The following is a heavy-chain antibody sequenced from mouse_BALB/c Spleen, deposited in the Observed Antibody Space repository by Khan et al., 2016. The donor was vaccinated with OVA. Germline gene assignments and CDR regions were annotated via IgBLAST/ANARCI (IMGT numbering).Heavy chain of an antibody. Sequence: QVQLQQSGPGLVAPSQSLSITCTVSGFSLTGYGVNWVRQPPGKGLEWLGMIWGDGNTDYNSALKSRLSISKDNSKSQVFLKMNSLQTEDTARYYCARDRYYYGRGLADWGRGTLVTVSA. V-gene: IGHV2-6-7*01. CDR2: IWGDGNT. D-gene: IGHD1-1*01. J-gene: IGHJ3*01. CDR1: GFSLTGYG. CDR3: ARDRYYYGRGLAD.